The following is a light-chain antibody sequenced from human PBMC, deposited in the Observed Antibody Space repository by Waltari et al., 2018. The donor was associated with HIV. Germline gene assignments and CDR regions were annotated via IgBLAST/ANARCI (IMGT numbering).Light chain of an antibody. J-gene: IGLJ1*01. CDR1: SSNIGSNT. CDR3: ASWDDSLNGYV. V-gene: IGLV1-44*01. CDR2: SYN. Sequence: QSVLTQPPSASGTPGQRVTISCSGSSSNIGSNTENWYQQLPGTAPKLLIYSYNQQPSGVPDRFSGSKSGTSASLAISGLQSEDEAHYYCASWDDSLNGYVFGTGTKVTVL.